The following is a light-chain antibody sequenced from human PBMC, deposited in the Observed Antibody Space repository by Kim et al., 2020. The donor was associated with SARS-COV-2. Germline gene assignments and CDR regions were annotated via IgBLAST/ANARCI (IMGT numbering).Light chain of an antibody. CDR1: QSISSD. CDR3: QQYHNWPPLT. Sequence: EIVMTQSPATLSVSPGERATLSCRASQSISSDLAWYQQKAGQAPRLLIHDASTRATGIPDRFSGSGSGTEFTLTISSLQSEDFAVYYCQQYHNWPPLTFGGGTKVYIK. J-gene: IGKJ4*01. CDR2: DAS. V-gene: IGKV3-15*01.